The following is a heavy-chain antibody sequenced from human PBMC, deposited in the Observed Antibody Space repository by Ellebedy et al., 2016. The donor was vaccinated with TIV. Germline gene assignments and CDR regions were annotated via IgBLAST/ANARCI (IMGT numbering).Heavy chain of an antibody. D-gene: IGHD1-26*01. V-gene: IGHV3-9*01. CDR3: AKADERLEWELLADY. Sequence: SLKISCAASGFTFSSYAMHWVRQAPGKGLEWVSGISWNSGSIGYADSVKGRFTISRDNAKNSLYLQMNSLRAEDTALYYCAKADERLEWELLADYWGQGTLVTVSS. J-gene: IGHJ4*02. CDR1: GFTFSSYA. CDR2: ISWNSGSI.